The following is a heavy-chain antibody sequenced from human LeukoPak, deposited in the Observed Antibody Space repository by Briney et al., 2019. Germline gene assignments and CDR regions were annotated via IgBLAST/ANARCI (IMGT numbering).Heavy chain of an antibody. V-gene: IGHV3-43*02. D-gene: IGHD6-13*01. CDR3: AKEDYSSSWYALDY. CDR1: GFTFDDYA. CDR2: ISGDGGSI. J-gene: IGHJ4*02. Sequence: PGGSLRLSCAASGFTFDDYAIHWVRQGPGKGLEWVSLISGDGGSIYYADSVKGRFTISRDNSKSSLYLQMNSLRTEDTALYYCAKEDYSSSWYALDYWGQGTLVTVSS.